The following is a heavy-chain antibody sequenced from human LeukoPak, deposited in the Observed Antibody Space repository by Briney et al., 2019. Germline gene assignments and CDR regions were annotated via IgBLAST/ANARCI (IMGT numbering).Heavy chain of an antibody. D-gene: IGHD3-22*01. CDR2: ISSSSSYI. CDR1: GFTFSSYW. CDR3: AREPGYYDSSGYFYTAI. J-gene: IGHJ4*02. Sequence: GGSLRLSCAASGFTFSSYWMSWVRQAPGKGLEWVSSISSSSSYIYYADSVKGRFTISRDNAKNSLYLQMNSLRAEDTAVYYCAREPGYYDSSGYFYTAIWGQGTLVTVSS. V-gene: IGHV3-21*01.